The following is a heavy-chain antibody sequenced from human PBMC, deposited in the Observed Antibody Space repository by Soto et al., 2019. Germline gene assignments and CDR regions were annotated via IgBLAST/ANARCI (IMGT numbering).Heavy chain of an antibody. CDR2: INPNSGGR. CDR3: ARNSGWYVGPRLGGMDV. J-gene: IGHJ6*02. D-gene: IGHD6-19*01. Sequence: ASLKVSCKASGYTFTVYYMHCVRQAPGQGLGWMGRINPNSGGRNSEQKFQGWVTMTRDTSISIDYMEMRRLRSDDKAVYFCARNSGWYVGPRLGGMDVWGQGTTVTVSS. V-gene: IGHV1-2*04. CDR1: GYTFTVYY.